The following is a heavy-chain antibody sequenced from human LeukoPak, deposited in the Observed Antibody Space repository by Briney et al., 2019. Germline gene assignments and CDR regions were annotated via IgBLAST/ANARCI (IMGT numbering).Heavy chain of an antibody. CDR3: ARELVRFYYYYGMDV. CDR1: GVTFSDYY. D-gene: IGHD6-13*01. V-gene: IGHV3-11*01. Sequence: GGSLRLSCAASGVTFSDYYMSWIRQAPGKGLEWVSYISSSGSTIYYADSVKGRFTISRDNAKNSLYLQMNSLRAEDTAVYYCARELVRFYYYYGMDVWGQGTTVTVSS. CDR2: ISSSGSTI. J-gene: IGHJ6*02.